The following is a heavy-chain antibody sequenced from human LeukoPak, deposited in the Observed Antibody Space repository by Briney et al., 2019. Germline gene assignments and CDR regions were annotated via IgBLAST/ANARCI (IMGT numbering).Heavy chain of an antibody. CDR1: GFTVSSNY. V-gene: IGHV3-53*01. CDR2: IYSGGST. Sequence: GGSLRLSCAASGFTVSSNYMSWVRQAPGKGLEWVSVIYSGGSTYYADSVKGRFTISRDNSKNTLYLQMNSLRAEDTAVYYCAKEGSGSYPELAYWGQGTLVTVSS. CDR3: AKEGSGSYPELAY. J-gene: IGHJ4*02. D-gene: IGHD1-26*01.